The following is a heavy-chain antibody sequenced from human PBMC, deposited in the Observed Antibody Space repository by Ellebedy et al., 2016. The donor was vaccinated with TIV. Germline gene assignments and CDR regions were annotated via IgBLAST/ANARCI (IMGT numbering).Heavy chain of an antibody. V-gene: IGHV1-2*04. D-gene: IGHD5-18*01. CDR1: GYTFTGYS. CDR3: ARGFARGYIYGYGDY. J-gene: IGHJ4*02. CDR2: INHNSGGT. Sequence: AASVKVSCKASGYTFTGYSMHWARQAPGQGLEWMGWINHNSGGTSYAQQFQGWVTMTRDTSISTAYMELTRLTSDDTAVYYCARGFARGYIYGYGDYWGQGTLVTVSS.